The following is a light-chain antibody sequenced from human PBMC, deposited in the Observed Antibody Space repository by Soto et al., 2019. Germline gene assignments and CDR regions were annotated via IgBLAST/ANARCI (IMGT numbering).Light chain of an antibody. CDR3: QQFNSYPIT. CDR2: AAS. J-gene: IGKJ4*01. Sequence: DIQLTQSPSFLSASVGDRVTITCRASQGISSYLAWYQQKPGKAPKFLIYAASTLQSGVPSRFSGSGYGTEFTLTISSLQPEDFATYYCQQFNSYPITFGGGTKVEIK. V-gene: IGKV1-9*01. CDR1: QGISSY.